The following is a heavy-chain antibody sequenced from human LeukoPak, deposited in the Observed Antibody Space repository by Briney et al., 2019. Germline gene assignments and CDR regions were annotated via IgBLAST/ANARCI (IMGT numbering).Heavy chain of an antibody. D-gene: IGHD6-13*01. V-gene: IGHV4-4*02. Sequence: PSETLSLTCAVSGASIDSHSWWSWVRQPPGKGLEWIGYIYYSGSTNYNPSLKSRVTISVDTSKNQFSLKLSSVTAADTAVYYCATAAGYSSSWDGELGRAFDYWGQGTLVTVSS. J-gene: IGHJ4*02. CDR2: IYYSGST. CDR1: GASIDSHSW. CDR3: ATAAGYSSSWDGELGRAFDY.